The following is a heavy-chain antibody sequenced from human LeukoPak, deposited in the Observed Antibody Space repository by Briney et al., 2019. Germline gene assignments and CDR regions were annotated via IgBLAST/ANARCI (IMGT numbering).Heavy chain of an antibody. Sequence: PGGSLRLSCAASGFTFSSYNMNWVRQAPGKGLEWVSYISSSGSTIYYADSVKGRFTISRDNAKNSLYLQMNSLRGEDTAVYYCGGAGPQGHYYFYMDVWGKGTTVTVSS. CDR2: ISSSGSTI. CDR3: GGAGPQGHYYFYMDV. J-gene: IGHJ6*03. D-gene: IGHD3-16*01. CDR1: GFTFSSYN. V-gene: IGHV3-48*01.